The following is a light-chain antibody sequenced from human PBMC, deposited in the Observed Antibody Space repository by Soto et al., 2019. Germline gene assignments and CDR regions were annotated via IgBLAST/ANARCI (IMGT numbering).Light chain of an antibody. CDR3: CSYAGSSTYV. CDR2: EGN. Sequence: QSALTQPASVSGSPGQSITISCTGTSNDIGNYDFVSWYQQHPGKAPKLIIYEGNKRPSGVSNRFSGSKSGNTASLTISGLQAEDEADYYCCSYAGSSTYVFGPGTKLTVL. J-gene: IGLJ1*01. CDR1: SNDIGNYDF. V-gene: IGLV2-23*01.